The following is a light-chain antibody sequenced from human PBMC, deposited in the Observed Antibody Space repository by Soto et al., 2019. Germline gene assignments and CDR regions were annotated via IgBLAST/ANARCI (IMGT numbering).Light chain of an antibody. J-gene: IGKJ1*01. CDR2: AAS. V-gene: IGKV1-39*01. CDR3: QQSYRSPPT. CDR1: QSITSK. Sequence: DIQMTQSPSSLSASVGDRVTITCRASQSITSKLNWYQQKPGKVPNLLIYAASSLQSGVPSRFSGSGSGTDFTLTISSLQPEDFATYYCQQSYRSPPTFGQATKVDIK.